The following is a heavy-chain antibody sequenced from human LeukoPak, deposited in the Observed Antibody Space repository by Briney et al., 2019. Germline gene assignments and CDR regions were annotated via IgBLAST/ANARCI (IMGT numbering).Heavy chain of an antibody. CDR1: GGTFSSYA. V-gene: IGHV1-69*13. CDR2: IIPIFGTA. CDR3: ARDRNRTPYSSGWYDY. J-gene: IGHJ4*02. D-gene: IGHD6-19*01. Sequence: ASVKVSCKASGGTFSSYAISWVRQAPGQGLEWMGGIIPIFGTANYAQKFQGRVTITADESTSTAYMELSSLRSEDTAVYYCARDRNRTPYSSGWYDYWGQGTLVTVSS.